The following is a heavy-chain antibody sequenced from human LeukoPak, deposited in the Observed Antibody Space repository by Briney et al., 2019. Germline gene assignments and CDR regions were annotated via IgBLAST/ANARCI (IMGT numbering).Heavy chain of an antibody. CDR2: IIPILGIA. Sequence: GASVKVSCKASGGTFSSYAISWVRQAPGQGLEWMGRIIPILGIANYAQKFQGRVTITADKSTSTAYMELSSLRSEGTAVYYCASLTTRRFGVDVWGQGTTVTVSS. CDR3: ASLTTRRFGVDV. V-gene: IGHV1-69*04. D-gene: IGHD3-10*01. J-gene: IGHJ6*02. CDR1: GGTFSSYA.